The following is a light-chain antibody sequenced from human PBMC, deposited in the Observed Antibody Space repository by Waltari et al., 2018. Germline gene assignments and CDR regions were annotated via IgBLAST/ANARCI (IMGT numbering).Light chain of an antibody. J-gene: IGLJ3*02. CDR1: SGSVSTSYY. CDR2: STN. CDR3: VLYMGSGIWV. Sequence: QTVVTQEPSFSVSPGGTVTVTCGLSSGSVSTSYYASWYQQTPGQAPRTLISSTNTRSSGVPDRFSGSILGNKAALTITGAQADDESDYYCVLYMGSGIWVFGGGTKLTVL. V-gene: IGLV8-61*01.